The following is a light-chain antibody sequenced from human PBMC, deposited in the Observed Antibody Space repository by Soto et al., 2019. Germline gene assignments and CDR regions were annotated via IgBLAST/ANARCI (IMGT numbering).Light chain of an antibody. CDR1: SNDVGGYNY. CDR2: DVS. J-gene: IGLJ1*01. V-gene: IGLV2-11*01. CDR3: CSYAV. Sequence: QSVLTQPRPVSGSPGQSVTISCTGNSNDVGGYNYVSWYQQHPGKAPKLMIYDVSKLPSGVPDRFSGSKSGNTASLTISGLQAEDEADYYCCSYAVFGTGTKVTVL.